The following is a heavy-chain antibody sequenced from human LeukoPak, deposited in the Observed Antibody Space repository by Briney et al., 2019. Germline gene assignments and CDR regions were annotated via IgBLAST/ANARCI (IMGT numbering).Heavy chain of an antibody. CDR2: ISAYNGNT. D-gene: IGHD6-19*01. V-gene: IGHV1-18*01. CDR3: AREGVSSGWYRKRYYFDY. CDR1: GYTFTSYG. Sequence: ASVKVSCKASGYTFTSYGISWVRQAPGQGLEWMGWISAYNGNTNYAQKLQGRVTMTTDTSTSTAYMELRSLRSDDTAVYYCAREGVSSGWYRKRYYFDYWGQGTLVTVSS. J-gene: IGHJ4*02.